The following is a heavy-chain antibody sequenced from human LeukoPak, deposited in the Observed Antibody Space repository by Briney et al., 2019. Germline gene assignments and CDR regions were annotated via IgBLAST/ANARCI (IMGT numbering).Heavy chain of an antibody. D-gene: IGHD6-13*01. CDR1: GGSFTIYY. CDR3: ARLIAAAGPISKYYFDY. Sequence: SETLSLTCAVYGGSFTIYYWSWIRQPPGKGLEWIGEINHSGSTNYNPSLKSRVTISVDTSKNQFSLNLRSVTAADTAVYYCARLIAAAGPISKYYFDYWGQGDLVTVSS. V-gene: IGHV4-34*01. J-gene: IGHJ4*02. CDR2: INHSGST.